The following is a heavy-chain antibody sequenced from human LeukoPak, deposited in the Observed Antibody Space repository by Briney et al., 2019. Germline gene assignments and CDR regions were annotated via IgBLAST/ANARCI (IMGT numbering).Heavy chain of an antibody. CDR3: ATNYDFWSGYCVS. V-gene: IGHV3-23*01. D-gene: IGHD3-3*01. J-gene: IGHJ3*01. CDR2: ISGSGGST. CDR1: GFTFSSYA. Sequence: GGSLRLSCAASGFTFSSYAMSWVRQAPGKGLEWVSAISGSGGSTYYADSVKGRFTTSRDNSKNTLYLQMSSLRAEDTAVYYCATNYDFWSGYCVSWGQGTMVTVPS.